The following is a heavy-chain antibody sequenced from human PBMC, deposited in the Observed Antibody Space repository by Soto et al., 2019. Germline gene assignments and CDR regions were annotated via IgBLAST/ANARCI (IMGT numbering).Heavy chain of an antibody. J-gene: IGHJ4*02. Sequence: SETLSLTCAVYGGSFSGYYWSWIRQPPGKGLEWIGEINHSGSTNYNPSLKSRVTISVDTSKNQFSLKLSSVTAADTAVYYCARGNGGSYFDYWGQGTLVTVSS. CDR3: ARGNGGSYFDY. V-gene: IGHV4-34*01. CDR2: INHSGST. D-gene: IGHD1-26*01. CDR1: GGSFSGYY.